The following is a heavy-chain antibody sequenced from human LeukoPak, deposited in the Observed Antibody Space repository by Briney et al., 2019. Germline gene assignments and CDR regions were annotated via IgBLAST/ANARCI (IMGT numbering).Heavy chain of an antibody. J-gene: IGHJ4*02. CDR2: ISYDGSNK. D-gene: IGHD5-24*01. Sequence: PGGSLRLSCAASGFTFSSYGMHWVRQAPGKGLEWVAVISYDGSNKYYADSVKGRFTISRDNSKNTLYLQMNSLRAEDTAVYYCARGRDEGGPFDYWGQGTLVTVSS. V-gene: IGHV3-30*03. CDR1: GFTFSSYG. CDR3: ARGRDEGGPFDY.